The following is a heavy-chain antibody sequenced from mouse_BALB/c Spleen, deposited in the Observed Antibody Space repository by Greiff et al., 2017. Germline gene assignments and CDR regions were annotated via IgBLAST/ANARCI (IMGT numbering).Heavy chain of an antibody. Sequence: VQLQQSGAELVKPGASVKLSCKASGYTFTSYWMHWVKQRPGQGLEWIGEINPSNGRTNYNEKFKSKATLTVDKSSSTAYMQLSSLTSEDSAVYYCARSGVRRGDYYAMDYWGQGTSVTVSS. V-gene: IGHV1S81*02. CDR1: GYTFTSYW. D-gene: IGHD2-14*01. CDR2: INPSNGRT. J-gene: IGHJ4*01. CDR3: ARSGVRRGDYYAMDY.